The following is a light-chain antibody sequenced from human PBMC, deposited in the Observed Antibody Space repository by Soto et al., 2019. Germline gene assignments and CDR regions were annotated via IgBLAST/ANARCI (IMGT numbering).Light chain of an antibody. CDR3: QEYNNWPPGS. V-gene: IGKV3-15*01. CDR1: QSVSSN. J-gene: IGKJ1*01. CDR2: GAS. Sequence: EIVMTQSPATLSVSPGERATVSCRASQSVSSNLAWYPQKPGQAPRLLIYGASTRATGIRARLSGSGSGTDCTHTLSSLQSEGFGIYYCQEYNNWPPGSFGHGTKVEIK.